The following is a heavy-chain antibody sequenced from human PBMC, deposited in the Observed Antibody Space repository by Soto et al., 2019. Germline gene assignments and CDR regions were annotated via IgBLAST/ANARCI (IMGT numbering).Heavy chain of an antibody. D-gene: IGHD1-7*01. CDR3: ARESSGITLYGMDV. V-gene: IGHV1-18*01. CDR2: ISAYTGNT. CDR1: GYTFSTFG. J-gene: IGHJ6*02. Sequence: ASVKVSCKTSGYTFSTFGISWVRQAPGQGLEWMGWISAYTGNTNYAQKLQGRVTMTTDTATNTAYMELSSLRSNDTAIYYCARESSGITLYGMDVWGQGTTVTVSS.